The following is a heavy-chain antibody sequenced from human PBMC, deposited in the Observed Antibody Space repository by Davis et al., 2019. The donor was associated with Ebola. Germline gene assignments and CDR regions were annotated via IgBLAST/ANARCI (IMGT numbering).Heavy chain of an antibody. CDR1: GGSFSGYY. Sequence: PSETLSLTCAVYGGSFSGYYWSWIRQPPGKGLEWIGEINHSGSTNYNPSLKSRVTISVDTSKNQFSLKLSSVTAADTAVYYCAAEPYSSSWYGSNYGMDVWGQGTTVTVSS. J-gene: IGHJ6*02. CDR3: AAEPYSSSWYGSNYGMDV. D-gene: IGHD6-13*01. CDR2: INHSGST. V-gene: IGHV4-34*01.